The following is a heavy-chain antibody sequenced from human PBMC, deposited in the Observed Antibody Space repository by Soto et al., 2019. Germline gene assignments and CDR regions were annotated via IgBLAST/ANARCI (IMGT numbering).Heavy chain of an antibody. CDR2: IYYSGST. CDR3: ARGRNYYYYGMDV. V-gene: IGHV4-59*01. CDR1: GGTISSYY. J-gene: IGHJ6*02. Sequence: SETLSLTCTASGGTISSYYWSWIRQPPGKGLEWIGYIYYSGSTNYNPSLKSRVTISVDTSKNQFSLKLSSVTAADTAVYYCARGRNYYYYGMDVWGQGTTVTVS.